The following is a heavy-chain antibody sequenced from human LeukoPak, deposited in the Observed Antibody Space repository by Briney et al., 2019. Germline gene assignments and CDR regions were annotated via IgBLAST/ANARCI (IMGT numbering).Heavy chain of an antibody. CDR3: ARHYPARGGELPPHFDY. CDR2: IYPGDSDT. CDR1: GYSFTSYW. J-gene: IGHJ4*02. V-gene: IGHV5-51*01. Sequence: GESLKISCKGSGYSFTSYWIGWVRQMPGKGLEWMGIIYPGDSDTRYSPSFQGQVTISADKSISTAYLQWSSLKASDTAMYYCARHYPARGGELPPHFDYWGQGTLVTVSS. D-gene: IGHD1-26*01.